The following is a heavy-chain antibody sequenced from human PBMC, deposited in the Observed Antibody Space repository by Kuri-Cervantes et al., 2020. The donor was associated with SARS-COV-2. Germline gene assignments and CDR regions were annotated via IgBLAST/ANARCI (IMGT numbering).Heavy chain of an antibody. D-gene: IGHD1-20*01. CDR3: ARDRGPNNWTLRWFDP. CDR2: INPSGGST. V-gene: IGHV1-46*03. Sequence: ASVKVSCNASGYTLTSYYMHWVRQAPGQGLEWMGIINPSGGSTSYAQKFQGRVTMTRDTSTSTVYMELRSLRSEDTAVYYCARDRGPNNWTLRWFDPWGQGTLVTVSS. J-gene: IGHJ5*02. CDR1: GYTLTSYY.